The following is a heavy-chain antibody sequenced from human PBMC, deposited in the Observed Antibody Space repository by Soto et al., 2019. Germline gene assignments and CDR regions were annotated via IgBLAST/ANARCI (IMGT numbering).Heavy chain of an antibody. Sequence: LSLTCTVSGGSISPYCWSWIRQSPGKGLEWIGYIYYSGSTNYNPSFKSRVTISVDTSKSQFSLKLSSVTAADTAVYYCARVHPYTDSGDFYFWFDPWGQGTLVTVSS. CDR2: IYYSGST. J-gene: IGHJ5*02. CDR3: ARVHPYTDSGDFYFWFDP. V-gene: IGHV4-59*01. D-gene: IGHD3-22*01. CDR1: GGSISPYC.